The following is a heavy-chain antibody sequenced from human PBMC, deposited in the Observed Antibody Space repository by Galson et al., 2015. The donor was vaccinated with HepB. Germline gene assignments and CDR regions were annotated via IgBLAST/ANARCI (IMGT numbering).Heavy chain of an antibody. Sequence: SLRLSCAASGFPFNNYVMIWVRQAPGKGLEWVSGISGDGDIISYANSVKGRFTVPRDNAKNTVYLQMNSLRAEDTAVYYCTRVSTDRFGVHGMDVWGQGTTVTVSS. V-gene: IGHV3-23*01. J-gene: IGHJ6*02. CDR2: ISGDGDII. D-gene: IGHD5/OR15-5a*01. CDR1: GFPFNNYV. CDR3: TRVSTDRFGVHGMDV.